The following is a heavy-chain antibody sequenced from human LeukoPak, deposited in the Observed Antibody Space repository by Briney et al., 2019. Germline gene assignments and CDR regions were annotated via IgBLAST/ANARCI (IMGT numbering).Heavy chain of an antibody. V-gene: IGHV3-23*01. CDR1: GFTFSNYA. CDR3: AKEAGDYGQY. J-gene: IGHJ4*02. D-gene: IGHD4-17*01. CDR2: ISNSGDAT. Sequence: PEGSLRLSCAASGFTFSNYAMSWVRQAPGKGLEWVSTISNSGDATYYADSVKGRFTISRDNSKSTLYLQMNSLRAEDTAVYYCAKEAGDYGQYWGQGTLVTVSS.